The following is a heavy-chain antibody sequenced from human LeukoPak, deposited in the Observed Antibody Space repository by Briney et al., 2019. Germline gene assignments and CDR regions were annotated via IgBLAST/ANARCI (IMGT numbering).Heavy chain of an antibody. CDR1: KFTFSDYS. D-gene: IGHD1-1*01. Sequence: GGSLRLSCAASKFTFSDYSMSWVRQAPGKGLEWVSSISASGSYIYYADSLKGRFTISRDNTKNSLFLQMNSLRAEDTAVYYCARDSPGTTASDYWGQGTLVTVSS. V-gene: IGHV3-21*01. J-gene: IGHJ4*02. CDR3: ARDSPGTTASDY. CDR2: ISASGSYI.